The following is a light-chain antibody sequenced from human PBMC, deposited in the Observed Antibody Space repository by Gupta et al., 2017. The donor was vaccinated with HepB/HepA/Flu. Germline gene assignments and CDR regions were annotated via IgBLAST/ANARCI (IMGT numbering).Light chain of an antibody. CDR2: AAS. J-gene: IGKJ1*01. V-gene: IGKV1-39*01. CDR1: QNSRNY. Sequence: STAVVDRVTITCRASQNSRNYLNWYQQTPGKAPKLLISAASSVQSGVPSRFSGSGSETDFTLTISSLQPEDFATYYCQQSYSTPRTFGQGTKVEIK. CDR3: QQSYSTPRT.